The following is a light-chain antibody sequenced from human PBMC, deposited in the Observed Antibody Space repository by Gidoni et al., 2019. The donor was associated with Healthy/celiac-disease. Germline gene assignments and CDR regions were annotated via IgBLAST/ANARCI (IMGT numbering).Light chain of an antibody. CDR1: QSVSSN. CDR3: QQYNNWLS. Sequence: EIVMTQSPATLSVSRGERATLSCRASQSVSSNLAWYQQKPGQAPRLLIYGASTRATGIPARFSGSGSGTEFTLTISSLQSEDFAVYYCQQYNNWLSFGQGTKLEIK. CDR2: GAS. J-gene: IGKJ2*01. V-gene: IGKV3-15*01.